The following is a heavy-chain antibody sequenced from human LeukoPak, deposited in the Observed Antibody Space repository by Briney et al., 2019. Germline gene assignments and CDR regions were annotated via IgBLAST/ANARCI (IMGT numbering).Heavy chain of an antibody. Sequence: GGSLRLSCAASGFTFSNYWMIWVRQAPGRGLEWVGNIKQDGSQKRYADSVRDRFTISRDNAQTSLYLQMNSLRAEDTAVYYCARASDPWLQLAWGQGTLVTVSA. CDR2: IKQDGSQK. CDR3: ARASDPWLQLA. V-gene: IGHV3-7*05. D-gene: IGHD5-24*01. J-gene: IGHJ5*02. CDR1: GFTFSNYW.